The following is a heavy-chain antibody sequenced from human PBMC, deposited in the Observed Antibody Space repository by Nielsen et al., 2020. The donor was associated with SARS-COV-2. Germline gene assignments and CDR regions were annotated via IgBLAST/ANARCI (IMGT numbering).Heavy chain of an antibody. CDR3: AKAQAYDSSGYYSITYYFDY. Sequence: SLKISCAASGFTFDDYAMHWVRQAPGKGLEWVSGIHWNSGSIVYADSVKGRFTISRDNAKSSLYLQMNSLRAEDTALYYCAKAQAYDSSGYYSITYYFDYWGQGTLVTVSS. J-gene: IGHJ4*02. D-gene: IGHD3-22*01. CDR2: IHWNSGSI. CDR1: GFTFDDYA. V-gene: IGHV3-9*01.